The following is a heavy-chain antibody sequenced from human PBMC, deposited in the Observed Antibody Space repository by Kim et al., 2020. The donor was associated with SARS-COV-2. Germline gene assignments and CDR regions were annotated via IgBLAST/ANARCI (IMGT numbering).Heavy chain of an antibody. D-gene: IGHD2-8*01. CDR3: VRRRGCTNGVCSPHNWFDP. J-gene: IGHJ5*02. V-gene: IGHV4-39*01. Sequence: SETLSLTCTVSGASISSSSYYWGWIRQAPGKGLEWIGSLYNSGSTSYNPSLKSRVTISENTSKSQFSLKLSSVTAADTAIYYCVRRRGCTNGVCSPHNWFDPWGQGTLVTVSS. CDR1: GASISSSSYY. CDR2: LYNSGST.